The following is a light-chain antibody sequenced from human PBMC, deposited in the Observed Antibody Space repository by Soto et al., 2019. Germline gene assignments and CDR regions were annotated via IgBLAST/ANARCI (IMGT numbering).Light chain of an antibody. V-gene: IGLV2-8*01. CDR2: EVS. Sequence: QSALTQPPSASGSPGQSVTISCTGTSSDVGGYNYVSWYQQHPGKAPKLMLSEVSKRPSGVPDRFSGSKSGNSASLTVSGLQDEDEADYYCRSYAGGNNFDVFGTGTKVTVL. CDR3: RSYAGGNNFDV. J-gene: IGLJ1*01. CDR1: SSDVGGYNY.